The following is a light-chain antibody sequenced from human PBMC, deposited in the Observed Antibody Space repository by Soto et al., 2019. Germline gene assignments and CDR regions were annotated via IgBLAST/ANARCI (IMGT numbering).Light chain of an antibody. V-gene: IGLV2-14*01. CDR1: SSDVGAYNS. Sequence: QSVLTQPASVSGSPGQSITISCTGTSSDVGAYNSVSWYQQHPGKAPKLMIYEVSNRPSGVSNRFSGSKSGNTASLTISGLQAEDEADYYCSSYTSSSTPCVFGTGTQLTV. J-gene: IGLJ1*01. CDR2: EVS. CDR3: SSYTSSSTPCV.